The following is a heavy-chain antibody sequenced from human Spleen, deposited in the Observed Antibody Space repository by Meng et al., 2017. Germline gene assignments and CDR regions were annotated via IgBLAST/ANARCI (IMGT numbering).Heavy chain of an antibody. Sequence: GESLKISCAASGFTFTTYDMAWVRQAPGKGLECVAAINGGAQSTYYADSVKGRFTISRDNSKNTLFLQMDTLRAEDTAVYYCARAGDYYDSSGYYWGCWGQGTLVTVSS. J-gene: IGHJ4*02. CDR2: INGGAQST. CDR3: ARAGDYYDSSGYYWGC. CDR1: GFTFTTYD. D-gene: IGHD3-22*01. V-gene: IGHV3-23*01.